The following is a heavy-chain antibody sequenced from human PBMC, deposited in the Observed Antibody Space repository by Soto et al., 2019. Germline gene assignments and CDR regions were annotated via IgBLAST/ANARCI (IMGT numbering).Heavy chain of an antibody. Sequence: QVQLVQSGAEVKKPGASVKVSCKASGYTFTSYDINWVRQATGQGLEWMGWMNPNSGNTGYAQKFQGRVTMTRNTSISTAYMELSSLRSEDTAVYYCAAQTHYYGSGSYPTDYWGQGTLVTVSS. CDR3: AAQTHYYGSGSYPTDY. J-gene: IGHJ4*02. D-gene: IGHD3-10*01. CDR1: GYTFTSYD. V-gene: IGHV1-8*01. CDR2: MNPNSGNT.